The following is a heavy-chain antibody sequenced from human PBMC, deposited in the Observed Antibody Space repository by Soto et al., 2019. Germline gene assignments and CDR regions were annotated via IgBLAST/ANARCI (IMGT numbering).Heavy chain of an antibody. J-gene: IGHJ6*02. CDR3: ARVIGPTYNDFWSAPPGYYYYAMDV. D-gene: IGHD3-3*01. V-gene: IGHV4-61*01. CDR2: VYYSGST. Sequence: SETLFLTCTVSGGSVSSGSYYWSWIRQPPGKGLEWIGYVYYSGSTTYNPSLKSRVTISVDTSKNQFSLRLSSVTAADTAVYYCARVIGPTYNDFWSAPPGYYYYAMDVWGQGTTVTVSS. CDR1: GGSVSSGSYY.